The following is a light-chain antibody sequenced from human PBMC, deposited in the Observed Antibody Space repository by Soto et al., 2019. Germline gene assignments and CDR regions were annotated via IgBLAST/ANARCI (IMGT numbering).Light chain of an antibody. CDR2: KGT. Sequence: QSVLAQPASVSGSPGQSITISCTGTSSDVGAYNSVSWYQQHPHRAPQVIIYKGTQRPSGVSNRFSGSTSGNAASLTISALQGDVNADYFCCPSAPESTYVFGTGTKVTV. J-gene: IGLJ1*01. CDR1: SSDVGAYNS. CDR3: CPSAPESTYV. V-gene: IGLV2-23*01.